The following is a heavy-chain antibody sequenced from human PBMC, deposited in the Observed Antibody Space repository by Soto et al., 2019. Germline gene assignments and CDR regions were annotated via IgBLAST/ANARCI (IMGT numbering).Heavy chain of an antibody. D-gene: IGHD6-19*01. V-gene: IGHV4-34*01. J-gene: IGHJ5*02. Sequence: QVQLQQCGAGLLKPSETLSLTCAVYGGSFSGYCWSWIRQPPGKGLEWIGEINHSGSTNYNPSLKSRVTMTVDTTKNQFSLNLGYVTAADTAVYYCARGRSRRGAVAGVLNNWFDPWGQGTLVTVSS. CDR3: ARGRSRRGAVAGVLNNWFDP. CDR1: GGSFSGYC. CDR2: INHSGST.